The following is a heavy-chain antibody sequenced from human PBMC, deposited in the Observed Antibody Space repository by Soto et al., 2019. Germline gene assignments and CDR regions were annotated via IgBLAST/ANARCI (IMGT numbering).Heavy chain of an antibody. CDR2: IKSKTDGGTT. CDR3: TTGYYYGSGSNFDY. CDR1: GFTFSNAW. D-gene: IGHD3-10*01. V-gene: IGHV3-15*07. Sequence: GGSLRLSCAASGFTFSNAWMNWVRQAPGKGLEWVGRIKSKTDGGTTDYAAPVKGRFTISRDDSKNTLYLQMNSLKTEDTAVYYCTTGYYYGSGSNFDYWGQGTLVTVSS. J-gene: IGHJ4*02.